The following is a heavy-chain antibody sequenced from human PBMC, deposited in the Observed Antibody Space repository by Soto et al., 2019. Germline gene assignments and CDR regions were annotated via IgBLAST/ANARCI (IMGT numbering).Heavy chain of an antibody. CDR2: IYWDDDK. D-gene: IGHD3-22*01. CDR1: GFSLSTSGVG. CDR3: AHRLRDSSGYSFAM. J-gene: IGHJ3*02. V-gene: IGHV2-5*02. Sequence: SGPTLVNPTQTLTLTCTFSGFSLSTSGVGVAWIRQPPGKALEWLALIYWDDDKRYSPSLKNRLTITRDTSKNEVVLIMTNMDPVDTATYYCAHRLRDSSGYSFAMRGQGTMVTVSS.